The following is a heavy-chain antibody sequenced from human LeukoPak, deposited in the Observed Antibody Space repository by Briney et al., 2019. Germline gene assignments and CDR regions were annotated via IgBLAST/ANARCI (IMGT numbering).Heavy chain of an antibody. Sequence: SETLSLTCTVSGGSIGSSSYYWGWIRQPPGKGLAWIGSIYYSGSTYYNPSLKSRVTISVDTSKNQFSLKLSSVTAADTAVYYCARDGISGSYSQTDYWGQGTLVTVSS. J-gene: IGHJ4*02. CDR1: GGSIGSSSYY. CDR2: IYYSGST. D-gene: IGHD1-26*01. V-gene: IGHV4-39*07. CDR3: ARDGISGSYSQTDY.